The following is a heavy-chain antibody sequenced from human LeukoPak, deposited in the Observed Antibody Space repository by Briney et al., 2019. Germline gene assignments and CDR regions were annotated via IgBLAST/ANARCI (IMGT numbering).Heavy chain of an antibody. D-gene: IGHD3-22*01. CDR1: GFTFRNYA. CDR2: ISGSGGST. J-gene: IGHJ4*02. CDR3: AKVDYYDSSSYYRFFDY. Sequence: GGSLRLSCAASGFTFRNYAMSWVRQAPGKGLEWVSFISGSGGSTDYADSVKGRFTISRDNSKNTLYLQMNSLRAEDTAVYYCAKVDYYDSSSYYRFFDYWGQGTLVTVSS. V-gene: IGHV3-23*01.